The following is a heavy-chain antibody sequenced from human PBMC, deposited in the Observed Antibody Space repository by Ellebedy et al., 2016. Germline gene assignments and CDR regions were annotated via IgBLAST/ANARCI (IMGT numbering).Heavy chain of an antibody. CDR2: LDTSGST. J-gene: IGHJ5*02. CDR1: GAYVSEYY. CDR3: ARGFGDYKNWFSP. V-gene: IGHV4-4*07. D-gene: IGHD3-16*01. Sequence: SETLSLXXTISGAYVSEYYWSWVRQPAGKGLEWIGRLDTSGSTKYNPSLKSRVTMSVDKSKNQFSLQLRSVTAADTAVYYCARGFGDYKNWFSPWGQGTLVTVSS.